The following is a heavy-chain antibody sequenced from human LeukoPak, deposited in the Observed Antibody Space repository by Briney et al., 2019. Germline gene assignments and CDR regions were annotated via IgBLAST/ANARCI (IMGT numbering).Heavy chain of an antibody. J-gene: IGHJ4*02. CDR3: ARVVTIFGVVIIDY. V-gene: IGHV4-59*01. D-gene: IGHD3-3*01. CDR2: IYYSGST. Sequence: SETLSLTCTVSGGSISSYYWSWIRQPPGKGLEWTGYIYYSGSTNYNPSLKSRVTISVDTSKNQFSLKLSSVTAADTAVYYCARVVTIFGVVIIDYWGQGTLVTVSS. CDR1: GGSISSYY.